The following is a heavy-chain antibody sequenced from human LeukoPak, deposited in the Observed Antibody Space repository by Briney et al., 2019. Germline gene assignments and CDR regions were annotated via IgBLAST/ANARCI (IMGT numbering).Heavy chain of an antibody. CDR3: ARFSGYDGFLFDD. CDR2: IYKSGST. D-gene: IGHD5-12*01. CDR1: GGSISTYY. V-gene: IGHV4-59*01. Sequence: SETLSLTCTVSGGSISTYYWSWIRQSPGKGLEWIGYIYKSGSTNYNPSLKSRVTISEDTSKNQFSLKLSSVTAADTAVYYCARFSGYDGFLFDDWGQGTLVTVSS. J-gene: IGHJ4*02.